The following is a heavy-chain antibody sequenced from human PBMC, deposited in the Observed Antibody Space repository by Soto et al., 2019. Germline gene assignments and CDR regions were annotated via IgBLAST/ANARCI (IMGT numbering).Heavy chain of an antibody. D-gene: IGHD3-16*02. CDR2: INWSGSK. V-gene: IGHV4-34*04. CDR3: ARVSGELRLGESSLCGEKDSFDY. Sequence: SETLSPTCGVSDVFLGGYYWSWIRQPPGKGLEWIGEINWSGSKKINPTLKSQANLSIDTSIDHYSFMSSSESAADTAVYCCARVSGELRLGESSLCGEKDSFDYWDQGTLVTVSS. J-gene: IGHJ4*02. CDR1: DVFLGGYY.